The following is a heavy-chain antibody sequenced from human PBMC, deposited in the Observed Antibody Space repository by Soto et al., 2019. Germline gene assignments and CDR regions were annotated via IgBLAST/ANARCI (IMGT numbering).Heavy chain of an antibody. Sequence: EVQLVESGGGLVKPGGSLRLSCAASGFTFSNAWMNWVRQAPGTGLEWVGRIKSKTDGGTTDYAAPVKGRFTISRDDSKNTLYLQMNSLKTEDTAVYYCTTDSPMAAAGTDFDYWGQGTLVTVSS. J-gene: IGHJ4*02. D-gene: IGHD6-13*01. CDR2: IKSKTDGGTT. CDR1: GFTFSNAW. V-gene: IGHV3-15*07. CDR3: TTDSPMAAAGTDFDY.